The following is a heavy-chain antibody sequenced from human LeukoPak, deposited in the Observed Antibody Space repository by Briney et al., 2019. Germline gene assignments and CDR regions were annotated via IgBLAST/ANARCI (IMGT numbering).Heavy chain of an antibody. CDR2: INPNSGGT. V-gene: IGHV1-2*02. CDR3: ARENILTGYYSIDY. Sequence: ASVTVSCKASGYTFTGYYMHWVRQAPGQGLEWMGWINPNSGGTNYAQKFQGRVTMTRDTSISTAYMELSRLRSDDTAVYYCARENILTGYYSIDYWGQGTLVTVSS. CDR1: GYTFTGYY. J-gene: IGHJ4*02. D-gene: IGHD3-9*01.